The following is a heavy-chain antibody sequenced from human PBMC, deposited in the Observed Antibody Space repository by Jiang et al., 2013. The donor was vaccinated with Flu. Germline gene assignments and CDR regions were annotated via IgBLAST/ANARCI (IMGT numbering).Heavy chain of an antibody. Sequence: TSQTLSLTCAISGDSVSSNSAAWNWIRQSPSRGLEWLGRTYYRSKWYNDYAVSVKSRITINPDTSKNQFSLQLNSVTPEDTAVYYCASQGRYHSSGWYGSFDYWGQGTLVTVSS. V-gene: IGHV6-1*01. CDR1: GDSVSSNSAA. CDR2: TYYRSKWYN. J-gene: IGHJ4*02. CDR3: ASQGRYHSSGWYGSFDY. D-gene: IGHD6-19*01.